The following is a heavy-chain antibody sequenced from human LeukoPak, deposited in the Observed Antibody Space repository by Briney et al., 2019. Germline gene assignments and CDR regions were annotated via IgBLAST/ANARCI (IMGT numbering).Heavy chain of an antibody. CDR2: IYYSGST. J-gene: IGHJ4*02. CDR1: GGSISSSSYY. Sequence: SETLSLTCTVSGGSISSSSYYWGWIRQPPGKGLEWIGSIYYSGSTYYNPSLKSRVTISVDTSKNQFSLNLRSVAAADTAVYYCARGADSGSRWYFDYWGPGTLVTVSS. CDR3: ARGADSGSRWYFDY. D-gene: IGHD1-26*01. V-gene: IGHV4-39*07.